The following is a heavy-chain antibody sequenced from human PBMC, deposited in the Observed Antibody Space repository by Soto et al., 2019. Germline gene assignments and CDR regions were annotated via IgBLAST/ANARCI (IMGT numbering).Heavy chain of an antibody. CDR2: IYYSGST. J-gene: IGHJ6*02. V-gene: IGHV4-31*03. Sequence: QVQLQESGPGLVKPSQTLSLTCTVSGGSISSGGYYWSWIRQHPGKGLEWIGYIYYSGSTYYNPXXKSRVTISVDXXKXQXXRKLSSVTAADTAVYYCARDRVAGWLESYYYGMDVWGQGTTVTVSS. D-gene: IGHD2-15*01. CDR1: GGSISSGGYY. CDR3: ARDRVAGWLESYYYGMDV.